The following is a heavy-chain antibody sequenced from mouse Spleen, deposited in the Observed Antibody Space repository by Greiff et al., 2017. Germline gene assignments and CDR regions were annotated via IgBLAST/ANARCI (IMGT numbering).Heavy chain of an antibody. J-gene: IGHJ3*01. D-gene: IGHD2-4*01. CDR1: GYTFTSYW. CDR3: ANYYDYDGGLAY. CDR2: IDPSDSYT. V-gene: IGHV1-50*01. Sequence: QVQLKQPGAELVKPGASVKLSCKASGYTFTSYWMQWVKQRPGQGLEWIGEIDPSDSYTNYNQKFKGKATLTVDTSSSTAYMQLSSLTSEDSAVYYCANYYDYDGGLAYWGQGTLVTVSA.